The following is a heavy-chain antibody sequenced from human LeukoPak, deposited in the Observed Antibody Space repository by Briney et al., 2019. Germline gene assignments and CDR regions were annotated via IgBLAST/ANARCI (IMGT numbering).Heavy chain of an antibody. J-gene: IGHJ4*02. CDR3: ARGSGNYWQVSFDY. CDR1: GGSISSRSYY. Sequence: SETLSLTCIVSGGSISSRSYYWDWIRQPPGKGLEWIGNLFDSGNTHYNPSLRSRLTMSVDTSKNQFSLKLSSVTAADTAVYYCARGSGNYWQVSFDYWGQGTLVTVSS. D-gene: IGHD1-26*01. CDR2: LFDSGNT. V-gene: IGHV4-39*01.